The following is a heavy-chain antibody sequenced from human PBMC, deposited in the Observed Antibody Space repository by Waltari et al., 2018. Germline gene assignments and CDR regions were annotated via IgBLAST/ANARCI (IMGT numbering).Heavy chain of an antibody. D-gene: IGHD4-4*01. Sequence: EVQLVESGGGLVQPGGSLRLSCVASGFTFSRYWMSWLRQAPGKGLEWVANINEDESEKFYADSVKGRFTISRDNAKNSLYLQMNSLRVEDTAYYYCARDMGIYTNYAAYWGQGSLVTVSS. CDR2: INEDESEK. CDR1: GFTFSRYW. J-gene: IGHJ4*02. CDR3: ARDMGIYTNYAAY. V-gene: IGHV3-7*01.